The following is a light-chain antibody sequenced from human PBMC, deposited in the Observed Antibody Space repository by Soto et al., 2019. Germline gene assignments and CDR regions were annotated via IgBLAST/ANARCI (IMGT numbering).Light chain of an antibody. J-gene: IGKJ2*01. CDR3: QQSGSSLYT. V-gene: IGKV3-20*01. Sequence: EIVLTQSPGTLSLSPGERATLSCRASQSVSSAYLAWYQQIPGQAPRLLIYGASIRATGIPDRFSGSGAGTDVSLTISGLEPEDIAEYYCQQSGSSLYTFGEGTKVEIK. CDR1: QSVSSAY. CDR2: GAS.